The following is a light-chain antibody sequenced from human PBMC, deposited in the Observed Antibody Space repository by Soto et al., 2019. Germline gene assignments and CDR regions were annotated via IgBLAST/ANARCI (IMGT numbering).Light chain of an antibody. Sequence: EIVLTQSPGTLSLSPGERATLSCRASQSVSSYLAWYQQKPGQAPRLLIYGASSRATGIPDRFSGSGSGTDFTLTISRLEPEDFAVYYCQQYGRSPWTLGQGTKV. J-gene: IGKJ1*01. CDR3: QQYGRSPWT. CDR2: GAS. CDR1: QSVSSY. V-gene: IGKV3-20*01.